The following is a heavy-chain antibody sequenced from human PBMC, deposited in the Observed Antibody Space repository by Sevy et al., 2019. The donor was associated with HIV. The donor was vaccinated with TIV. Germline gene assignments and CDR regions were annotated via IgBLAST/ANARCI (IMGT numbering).Heavy chain of an antibody. J-gene: IGHJ3*02. D-gene: IGHD2-15*01. CDR1: GGSISSSSYY. Sequence: SETLSLTCTVSGGSISSSSYYWGWIRQPPGKGLEWIGSIYYSGSTYYNPSLKSRVTISVDTSENQFSLKLSSVTAADTAVYYCARGWVVVAAMGAFDIWGQGTMVTVSS. V-gene: IGHV4-39*01. CDR3: ARGWVVVAAMGAFDI. CDR2: IYYSGST.